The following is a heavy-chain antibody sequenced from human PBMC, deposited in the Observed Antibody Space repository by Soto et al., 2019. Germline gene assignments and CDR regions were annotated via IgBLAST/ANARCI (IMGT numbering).Heavy chain of an antibody. CDR3: ARRYGSAFDI. V-gene: IGHV4-59*08. D-gene: IGHD3-10*01. CDR1: GGSISSYY. Sequence: SETLSLTCTVSGGSISSYYWSLIRQPPGKGLEWIGYIYYSGSTNYNPSLKSRVTISVDTSKNQFSLKLSSVTAADTAVYYCARRYGSAFDIWGQGTTVTVSS. J-gene: IGHJ3*02. CDR2: IYYSGST.